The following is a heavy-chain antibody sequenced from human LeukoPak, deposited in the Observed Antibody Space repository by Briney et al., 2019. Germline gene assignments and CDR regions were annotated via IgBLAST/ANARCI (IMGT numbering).Heavy chain of an antibody. CDR1: GYMFSSYY. CDR3: AREDCSSTSCYIAAFDI. J-gene: IGHJ3*02. V-gene: IGHV1-2*02. D-gene: IGHD2-2*02. CDR2: INPLSGDT. Sequence: ASVKASCKTSGYMFSSYYIHWVRQAGGQGLEWMGWINPLSGDTNYAQNFQGRVTLTRDTFIDTVYMDLTSLTSDDTAVYYCAREDCSSTSCYIAAFDIWGQGTMVTVSS.